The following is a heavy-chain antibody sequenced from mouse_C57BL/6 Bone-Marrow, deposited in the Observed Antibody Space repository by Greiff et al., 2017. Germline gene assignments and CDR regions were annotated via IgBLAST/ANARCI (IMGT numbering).Heavy chain of an antibody. Sequence: EVKVVESGGDLVKPGGSLKLSCAASGFTFSSYGLSWVRQTPDTRLEWVATISSGGSYTYYPDSVKGRFTISRDNAKNTLYLQMSSLKSEDTAMYYCARLSPFAYWGQGTLVTVSA. CDR2: ISSGGSYT. J-gene: IGHJ3*01. D-gene: IGHD6-2*01. CDR3: ARLSPFAY. CDR1: GFTFSSYG. V-gene: IGHV5-6*01.